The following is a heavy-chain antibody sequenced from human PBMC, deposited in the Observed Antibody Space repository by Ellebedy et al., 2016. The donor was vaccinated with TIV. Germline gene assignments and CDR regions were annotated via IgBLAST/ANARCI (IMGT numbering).Heavy chain of an antibody. Sequence: GGSLRLXCAASGFTLSSSAMSWVRQAPGKGLEWVSSISDSGSSRYSADAVMGRFTISRDNSKNTLYLQMNSLRPEDTAVYFCARDLRVAEAGIAWGQGTLVTVSS. CDR2: ISDSGSSR. J-gene: IGHJ4*02. CDR1: GFTLSSSA. D-gene: IGHD6-19*01. CDR3: ARDLRVAEAGIA. V-gene: IGHV3-23*01.